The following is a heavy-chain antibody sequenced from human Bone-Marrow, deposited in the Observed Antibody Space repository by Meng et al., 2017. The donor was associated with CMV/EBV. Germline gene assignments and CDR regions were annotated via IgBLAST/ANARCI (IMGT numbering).Heavy chain of an antibody. CDR3: AKDGGGGGSIFFDY. V-gene: IGHV3-9*01. CDR1: GFTFDDYA. Sequence: GGSLRLSCAASGFTFDDYAMHWVRQAPGKGLEWVSGISWNSGSIGYADSVKGRFTISRDNAKNSLYLQMNSLRAEDTAVYYCAKDGGGGGSIFFDYWGQGTLVTVSS. CDR2: ISWNSGSI. J-gene: IGHJ4*02. D-gene: IGHD2-15*01.